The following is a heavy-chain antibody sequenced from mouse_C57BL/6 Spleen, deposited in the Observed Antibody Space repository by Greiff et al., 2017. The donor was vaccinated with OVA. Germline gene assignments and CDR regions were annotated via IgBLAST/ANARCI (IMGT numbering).Heavy chain of an antibody. D-gene: IGHD1-1*01. CDR3: VRQGLLRDYAMDY. Sequence: EVQLVESGGGLVQPKGSLKLSCAASGFSFNTYAMNWVRQAPGKGLEWVARIRSKSNNYATYYADSVKDRFTISRDDSESMLYLQMNNLKTEDTAMYYCVRQGLLRDYAMDYWGQGTSVTVSS. V-gene: IGHV10-1*01. J-gene: IGHJ4*01. CDR1: GFSFNTYA. CDR2: IRSKSNNYAT.